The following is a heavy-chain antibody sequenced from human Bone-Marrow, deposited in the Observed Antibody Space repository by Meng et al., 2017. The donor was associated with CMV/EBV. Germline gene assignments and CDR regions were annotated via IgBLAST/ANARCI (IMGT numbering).Heavy chain of an antibody. Sequence: GESLKISCAASGFTFSSYWMHWVRQAPGKGLVWVSRINSDGSSTSYADSVKGRFTISRDNAKNTLYLQMNSLRAEDTAVYYCASLLYYPNWFAPWGQGTLVTVSS. CDR3: ASLLYYPNWFAP. D-gene: IGHD3-10*01. V-gene: IGHV3-74*01. CDR2: INSDGSST. CDR1: GFTFSSYW. J-gene: IGHJ5*01.